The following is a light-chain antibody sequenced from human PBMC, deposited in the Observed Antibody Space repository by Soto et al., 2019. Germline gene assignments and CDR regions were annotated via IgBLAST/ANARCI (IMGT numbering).Light chain of an antibody. J-gene: IGKJ2*01. V-gene: IGKV1-5*03. CDR2: KAS. CDR1: QSISSW. CDR3: QQSIAGYT. Sequence: DIQMTQSPSTLSASVGDRVTITCRASQSISSWLAWYQQKPGKAPKLLIYKASSLESGVPSRFSGSGSGTEFTLTISSLQADDFATYYCQQSIAGYTFGQGTKLEIK.